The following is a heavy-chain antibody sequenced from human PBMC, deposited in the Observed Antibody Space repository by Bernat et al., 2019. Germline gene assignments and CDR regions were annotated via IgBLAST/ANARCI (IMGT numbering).Heavy chain of an antibody. V-gene: IGHV3-30*18. J-gene: IGHJ3*02. CDR1: GFTFKTYA. CDR3: AKARSTDCSGGSCFSTGFEI. Sequence: QEQLVESGGGVVQPGTSLRLSCAASGFTFKTYAMNWVRQAPGKGLEWVALISYDISKTYYADSEKGRFTISRDNSKNTLYLQMNSLGAEDTAVYYGAKARSTDCSGGSCFSTGFEIWGQGTVVIVSS. D-gene: IGHD2-15*01. CDR2: ISYDISKT.